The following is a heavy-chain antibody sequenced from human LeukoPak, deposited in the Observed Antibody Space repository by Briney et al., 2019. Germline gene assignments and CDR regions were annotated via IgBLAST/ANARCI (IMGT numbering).Heavy chain of an antibody. Sequence: SETLSLTRTVSGASITNSYWNWVRQPPGKGLGWIGYIYSSGNTNYNPSLKSRVTISLDVSKNQFSLKLTSVTAADTAVYYCANSYDGKIVPFDNWGQGALVAVSS. V-gene: IGHV4-4*09. D-gene: IGHD4-23*01. CDR1: GASITNSY. CDR2: IYSSGNT. CDR3: ANSYDGKIVPFDN. J-gene: IGHJ4*02.